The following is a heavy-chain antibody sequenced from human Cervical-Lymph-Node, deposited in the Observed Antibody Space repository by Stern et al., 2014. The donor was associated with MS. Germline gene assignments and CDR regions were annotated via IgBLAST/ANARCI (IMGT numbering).Heavy chain of an antibody. CDR3: ARGLPSF. CDR2: ISSNVSTI. J-gene: IGHJ4*02. V-gene: IGHV3-11*01. CDR1: GFNFSAYY. D-gene: IGHD1-26*01. Sequence: EQLVESGGDLVKPGGSLGLSCAASGFNFSAYYMNWIRPAPGKGLEWLSYISSNVSTIYDGDSVKGRFIIARDNAKQSLYLQMNSLRAEYTAIYYCARGLPSFWGQGTLVTVSP.